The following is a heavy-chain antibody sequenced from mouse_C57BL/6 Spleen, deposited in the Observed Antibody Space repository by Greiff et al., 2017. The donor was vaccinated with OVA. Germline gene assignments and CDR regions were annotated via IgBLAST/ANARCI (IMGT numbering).Heavy chain of an antibody. Sequence: QVQLQQSGAELMKPGASVKLSCKATGYTFTGYWIEWVKQRPGHGLEWIGEILPGSGSTNYNEKLKGKATFTADTSSNTAYMQLSSLTTQDSSIYYCARRGKYYYGSSYVYYAMDYWGQGTSVTVSS. V-gene: IGHV1-9*01. CDR2: ILPGSGST. D-gene: IGHD1-1*01. CDR3: ARRGKYYYGSSYVYYAMDY. J-gene: IGHJ4*01. CDR1: GYTFTGYW.